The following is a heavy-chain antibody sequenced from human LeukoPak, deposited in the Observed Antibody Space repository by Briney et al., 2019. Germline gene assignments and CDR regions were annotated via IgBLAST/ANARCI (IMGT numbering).Heavy chain of an antibody. Sequence: QAGGSLRLSCAASGFTFSRYEMNWVRQAPGKGLEWVSYISSSGSTIYYADSVKGRFTISRDNAKNSLYLQMNSLRAEDTAVYYCARDPEVEMATIGGDYWGQGTLVTVSS. D-gene: IGHD5-24*01. CDR2: ISSSGSTI. CDR1: GFTFSRYE. V-gene: IGHV3-48*03. J-gene: IGHJ4*02. CDR3: ARDPEVEMATIGGDY.